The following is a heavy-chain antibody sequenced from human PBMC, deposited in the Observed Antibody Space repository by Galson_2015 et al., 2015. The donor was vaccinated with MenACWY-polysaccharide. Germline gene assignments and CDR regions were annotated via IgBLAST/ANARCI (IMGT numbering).Heavy chain of an antibody. V-gene: IGHV3-30-3*02. J-gene: IGHJ2*01. CDR2: FSSDGNTK. CDR1: GFSFSNYV. Sequence: SLRLSCAASGFSFSNYVMHWVRQAPGKGLEWVAVFSSDGNTKYYTDSVKGRLTISRDNSKNTLYLQMSSLGAEDTATYYCAKQIPYWYFDLWGRGTLVTVSS. CDR3: AKQIPYWYFDL.